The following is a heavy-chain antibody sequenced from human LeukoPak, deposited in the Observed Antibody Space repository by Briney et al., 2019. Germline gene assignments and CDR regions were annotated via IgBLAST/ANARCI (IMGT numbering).Heavy chain of an antibody. CDR2: INPNSGGT. CDR3: ARVTGTQYSHFDY. CDR1: GYTFTGYY. J-gene: IGHJ4*02. D-gene: IGHD1-7*01. Sequence: ASVKVSCKASGYTFTGYYMHWVRQAPGQGLEWMGWINPNSGGTNYAQKFQGRVTMTRDTSISTAYMELSRLRSDDTAVYYSARVTGTQYSHFDYWGQGTLVTVSS. V-gene: IGHV1-2*02.